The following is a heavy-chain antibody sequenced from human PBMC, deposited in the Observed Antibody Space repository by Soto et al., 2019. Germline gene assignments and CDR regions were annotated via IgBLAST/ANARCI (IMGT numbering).Heavy chain of an antibody. CDR1: GGTFNNYP. D-gene: IGHD3-3*02. CDR2: IIPKLGTA. V-gene: IGHV1-69*13. CDR3: ASSYGISWYADY. J-gene: IGHJ4*02. Sequence: GASVKVSCKASGGTFNNYPVTWVRQAPGQGLEWMGGIIPKLGTANYAQKFEGRVTITADESTNTAYMELNSLRPEDTAVYYCASSYGISWYADYWGQGTPVTVSS.